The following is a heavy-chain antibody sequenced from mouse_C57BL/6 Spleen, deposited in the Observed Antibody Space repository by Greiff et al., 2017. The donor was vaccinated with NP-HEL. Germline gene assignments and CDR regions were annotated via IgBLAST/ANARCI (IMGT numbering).Heavy chain of an antibody. CDR2: IYPGDGDT. V-gene: IGHV1-82*01. Sequence: VQLQQSGPELVKPGASVKISCKASGYAFSSSWMNWVKQRPGKGLEWIGRIYPGDGDTNYNGKFKGKATLTADKSSSTAYMQLSSLTSEDSAVYFCLYGSSFDYWGQGTTLTVSS. CDR3: LYGSSFDY. CDR1: GYAFSSSW. J-gene: IGHJ2*01. D-gene: IGHD1-1*01.